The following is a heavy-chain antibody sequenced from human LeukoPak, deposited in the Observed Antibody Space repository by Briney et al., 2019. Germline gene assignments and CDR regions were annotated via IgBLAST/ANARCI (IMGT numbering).Heavy chain of an antibody. CDR3: AKDRGRQLETHFDS. D-gene: IGHD6-13*01. Sequence: PGGSLRLSCAASGFTFSSYAMNWVRQAPGKGLEWVSGISPSGSSTYYADSVEGRFTISRDNTKNTLYLQMNSLRAEDTAVYYCAKDRGRQLETHFDSWGQGTLVIVSS. V-gene: IGHV3-23*01. J-gene: IGHJ4*02. CDR2: ISPSGSST. CDR1: GFTFSSYA.